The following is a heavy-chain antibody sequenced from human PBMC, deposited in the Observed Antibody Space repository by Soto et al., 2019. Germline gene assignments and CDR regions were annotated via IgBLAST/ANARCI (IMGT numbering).Heavy chain of an antibody. Sequence: GGSLRLSCEASGFTLSGYGMHWVRQAPGKGLEWGAVISYYGTNQYYEDSVKGRFTISRDNSKNTLYLQMNSLRIEDTAVYFCAKEDPSGRYSLHYWGQVSQVTVSS. J-gene: IGHJ4*02. V-gene: IGHV3-30*18. CDR2: ISYYGTNQ. D-gene: IGHD1-26*01. CDR1: GFTLSGYG. CDR3: AKEDPSGRYSLHY.